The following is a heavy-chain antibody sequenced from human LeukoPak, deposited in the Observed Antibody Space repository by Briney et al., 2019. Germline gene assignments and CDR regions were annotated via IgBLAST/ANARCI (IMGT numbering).Heavy chain of an antibody. V-gene: IGHV4-61*02. CDR3: ASSDYRSGWYTY. Sequence: SETLSLTCTVSGGSISSGSYYWSWIRQPAGKGLEWIGRIYTSGSTTYNPSLKSRVTTSVDTSKNQFSLKLSSVTAADTAVYYCASSDYRSGWYTYWGQGTLVTVSS. J-gene: IGHJ4*02. CDR2: IYTSGST. CDR1: GGSISSGSYY. D-gene: IGHD6-19*01.